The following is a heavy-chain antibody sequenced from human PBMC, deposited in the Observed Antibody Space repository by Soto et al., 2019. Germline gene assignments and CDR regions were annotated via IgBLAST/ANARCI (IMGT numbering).Heavy chain of an antibody. CDR1: GWSIYIYD. V-gene: IGHV4-59*08. CDR2: IYYRANP. J-gene: IGHJ4*02. D-gene: IGHD5-12*01. CDR3: ARHYGDGYDYVDY. Sequence: SETLSITCTVSGWSIYIYDWGWTRQPQGKGLEWIGYIYYRANPNYNPSLKSRVTISQDTSKNQFSLKLSSVTAADTAVYYCARHYGDGYDYVDYWGQGTLVTVSS.